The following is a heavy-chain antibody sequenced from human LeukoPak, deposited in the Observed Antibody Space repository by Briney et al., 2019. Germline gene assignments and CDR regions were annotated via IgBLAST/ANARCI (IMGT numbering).Heavy chain of an antibody. CDR2: INHSGSN. D-gene: IGHD3-3*01. CDR1: GGSFSGYY. V-gene: IGHV4-34*01. J-gene: IGHJ6*03. Sequence: SETLPLTCAVYGGSFSGYYWSWIRQPPGKGREWIGEINHSGSNNYNPSLKSRVTISVDTSKNQFSLKLSSVTAADTAVYYCRGGSPYYYYYYMDVWGKGTTVTVSS. CDR3: RGGSPYYYYYYMDV.